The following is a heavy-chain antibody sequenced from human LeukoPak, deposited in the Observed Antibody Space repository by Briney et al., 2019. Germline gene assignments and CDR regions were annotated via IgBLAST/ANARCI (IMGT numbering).Heavy chain of an antibody. CDR2: MNPNSGNT. D-gene: IGHD6-13*01. V-gene: IGHV1-8*01. CDR3: ASGSLAAAGVFNY. CDR1: GYTFTSYD. J-gene: IGHJ4*02. Sequence: GASVKVSCKASGYTFTSYDINWVRQATRQGLEWMGWMNPNSGNTGYAQKFQGRVTMTRNTSISTAYMELSSLRSEDTAVYYCASGSLAAAGVFNYWGQGTLVTVSS.